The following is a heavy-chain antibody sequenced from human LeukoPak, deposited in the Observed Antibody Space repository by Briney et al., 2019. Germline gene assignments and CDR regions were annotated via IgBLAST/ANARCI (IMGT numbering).Heavy chain of an antibody. J-gene: IGHJ4*02. CDR1: GFTFNTYS. CDR2: IKDDGSGK. Sequence: PGGSLRLSCEASGFTFNTYSMNWARQAPGKGLEWVANIKDDGSGKYYVDSLKGRFTISRDNAKNSLYLQMNSLRAEDTAVYYCARVGYSSSWSPSDYWGQGALVTVSS. CDR3: ARVGYSSSWSPSDY. V-gene: IGHV3-7*01. D-gene: IGHD6-13*01.